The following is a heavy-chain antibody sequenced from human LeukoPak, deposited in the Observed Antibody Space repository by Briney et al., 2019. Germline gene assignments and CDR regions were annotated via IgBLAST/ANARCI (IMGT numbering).Heavy chain of an antibody. CDR1: GFTFSPYW. D-gene: IGHD4-17*01. Sequence: GGSLRLSCTASGFTFSPYWMSWVRQSPGKGLEWVANIKQDGSEKYYVDSVKGRFTISRDNAKNSVSLQMNNLRAEDTGVYFCARDPTYYLRYGHFESWGQGILVTVSS. J-gene: IGHJ5*01. CDR3: ARDPTYYLRYGHFES. CDR2: IKQDGSEK. V-gene: IGHV3-7*03.